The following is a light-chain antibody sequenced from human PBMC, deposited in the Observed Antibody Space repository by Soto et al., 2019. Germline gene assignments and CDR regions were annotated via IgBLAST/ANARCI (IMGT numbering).Light chain of an antibody. CDR1: QSISDT. CDR2: GAS. CDR3: QQDYNLPIT. V-gene: IGKV3-15*01. J-gene: IGKJ5*01. Sequence: EIVMTQSPATLSVSPGGRATLSCRASQSISDTLAWYQQKPGQAPRLLIHGASTRATGFPARFSGSGSGTDFTLTISSLQPEDFAVYYCQQDYNLPITFGQGTRLEIK.